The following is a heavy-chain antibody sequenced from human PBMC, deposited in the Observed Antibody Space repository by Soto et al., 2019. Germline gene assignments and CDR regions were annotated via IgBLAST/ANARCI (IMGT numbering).Heavy chain of an antibody. D-gene: IGHD3-22*01. J-gene: IGHJ4*02. CDR3: ARGVVVTGNFDY. V-gene: IGHV4-31*11. CDR2: IYYSGSA. CDR1: GGSFNSSGYF. Sequence: QVQLQESGPGLVKPSQTLSLTCAVSGGSFNSSGYFWNWIRQHTGKGLEWIGYIYYSGSAFYNPSLKSRVDISVDTSKNQFSLKVSSLTAADTAVYDCARGVVVTGNFDYWGQGTLVTVSS.